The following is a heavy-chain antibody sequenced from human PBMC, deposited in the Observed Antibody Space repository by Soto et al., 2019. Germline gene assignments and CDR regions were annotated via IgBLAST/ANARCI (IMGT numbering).Heavy chain of an antibody. CDR2: IIPIFGTA. CDR1: GGTFSSYA. V-gene: IGHV1-69*13. Sequence: GASVKVSCKASGGTFSSYAISWVRQAPGQGLEWMGGIIPIFGTANYAQKFQGRVTITADESTSTAYMELRSLRSDDTAVYYCARARGDYEPFDYWGQGTLVTVSS. CDR3: ARARGDYEPFDY. D-gene: IGHD4-17*01. J-gene: IGHJ4*02.